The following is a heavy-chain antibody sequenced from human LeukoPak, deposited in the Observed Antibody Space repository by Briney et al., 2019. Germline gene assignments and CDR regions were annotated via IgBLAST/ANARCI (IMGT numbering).Heavy chain of an antibody. CDR1: GFTASSNY. D-gene: IGHD4-17*01. CDR3: ARGTVTAPVRYYYYGMDV. Sequence: GGSLRLSCAASGFTASSNYMTWVRQAPGKGLEWVSVIYSGGGTYYADSVKGRFTISRDNSKNTLYLQMNSLRAEDTAVYYCARGTVTAPVRYYYYGMDVWGQGTTVTVSS. CDR2: IYSGGGT. J-gene: IGHJ6*02. V-gene: IGHV3-53*05.